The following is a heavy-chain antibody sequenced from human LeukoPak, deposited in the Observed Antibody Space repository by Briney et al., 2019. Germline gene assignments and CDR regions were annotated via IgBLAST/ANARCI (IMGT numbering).Heavy chain of an antibody. J-gene: IGHJ4*02. CDR1: GYTFTSYG. D-gene: IGHD3-22*01. CDR2: INPNSGGT. CDR3: ARSSSGYYLVGDY. V-gene: IGHV1-2*02. Sequence: ASVKVSCKASGYTFTSYGISWVRQAPGQGLEWMGWINPNSGGTNYAQKFQGRVTMTRDTSISTAYMELSRLRSDDTAVYYCARSSSGYYLVGDYWGQGTLVTVSS.